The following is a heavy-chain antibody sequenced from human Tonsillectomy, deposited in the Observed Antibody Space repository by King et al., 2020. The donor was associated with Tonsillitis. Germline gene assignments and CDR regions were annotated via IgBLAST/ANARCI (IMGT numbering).Heavy chain of an antibody. CDR1: GYIFTTYE. CDR2: INPNSGNT. Sequence: VQLVESGAEVKKPGASVKVSCKASGYIFTTYEINWVRQATGQGLEWMGWINPNSGNTGYAQKFQDRVAMTRDTSKGTAYLELSSLTSEDTAVYFCARPTTYDSGWYRYLVYWGQGTPVIVSS. D-gene: IGHD6-19*01. CDR3: ARPTTYDSGWYRYLVY. V-gene: IGHV1-8*01. J-gene: IGHJ4*02.